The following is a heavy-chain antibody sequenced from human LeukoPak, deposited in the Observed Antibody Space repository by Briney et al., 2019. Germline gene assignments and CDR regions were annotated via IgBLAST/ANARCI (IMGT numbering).Heavy chain of an antibody. CDR1: GFTFSSYA. CDR2: ISGSGGST. J-gene: IGHJ4*02. CDR3: AKASPGIVVVPAAMHFDY. D-gene: IGHD2-2*01. Sequence: GGSLRLSCAAFGFTFSSYAMSWVRQAPGKGLEWVSAISGSGGSTYYADSVKGRFTISRDNSKNTLYLQMNSLRAEDTAVYYCAKASPGIVVVPAAMHFDYWGQGTLVTVSS. V-gene: IGHV3-23*01.